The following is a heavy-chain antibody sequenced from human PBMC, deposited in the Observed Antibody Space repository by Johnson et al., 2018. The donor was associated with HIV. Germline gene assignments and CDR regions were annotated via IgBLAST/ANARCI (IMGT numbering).Heavy chain of an antibody. J-gene: IGHJ3*02. D-gene: IGHD1-26*01. CDR2: IYSDGST. CDR1: GFTFSSYW. V-gene: IGHV3-66*02. CDR3: ARDRGWELLLGAFDI. Sequence: VQLVESGGGLVQPGGSLRLSCAASGFTFSSYWMSWVRQAPGKGLEWVSLIYSDGSTYYADSVKGRFTISRDDSKNTLYLQMSSLRAEDTAVYYCARDRGWELLLGAFDIWGQGTMVTVSS.